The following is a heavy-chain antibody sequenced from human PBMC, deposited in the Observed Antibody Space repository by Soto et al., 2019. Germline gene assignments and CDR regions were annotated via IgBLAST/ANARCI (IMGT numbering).Heavy chain of an antibody. V-gene: IGHV4-59*13. Sequence: PSGSLSLTCTASGDTITSSYWSWIRQAPGKGLEYIGYMIYSGLTNSNPSLTSRVTMSVDTYKNHFSLRLSSVTAADTAVYYCARGYDAGGYIAFDIWGRGTMVTVSS. CDR2: MIYSGLT. CDR1: GDTITSSY. J-gene: IGHJ3*02. D-gene: IGHD2-8*02. CDR3: ARGYDAGGYIAFDI.